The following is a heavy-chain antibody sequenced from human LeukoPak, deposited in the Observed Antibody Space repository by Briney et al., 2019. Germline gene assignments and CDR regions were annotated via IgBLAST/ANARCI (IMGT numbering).Heavy chain of an antibody. J-gene: IGHJ4*02. V-gene: IGHV4-59*01. Sequence: SETLSLTCTVSGGSISSYYWGWLRQPPGKGLEWIGFIYYSGITDYNPSLKSRVTISIDTSKNQFSLKLTSVTAADTAVYYCARLRALSYYDSSGDLYYFEYWGQGTLVTVSS. CDR2: IYYSGIT. CDR3: ARLRALSYYDSSGDLYYFEY. CDR1: GGSISSYY. D-gene: IGHD3-22*01.